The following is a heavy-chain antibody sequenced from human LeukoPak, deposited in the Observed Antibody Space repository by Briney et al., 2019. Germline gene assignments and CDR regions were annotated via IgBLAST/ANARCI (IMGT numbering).Heavy chain of an antibody. CDR3: ARGDIAAAGKASHFDY. J-gene: IGHJ4*02. V-gene: IGHV4-34*01. CDR1: GGSFSGYY. D-gene: IGHD6-13*01. CDR2: INHSGST. Sequence: SETLSLTCAVYGGSFSGYYWSWIRQPPGKGLEWIGEINHSGSTNYNPSLKSRVTISVDTSKNQFSLKLSSVTAADAAVYYCARGDIAAAGKASHFDYWGQGTLVTVSS.